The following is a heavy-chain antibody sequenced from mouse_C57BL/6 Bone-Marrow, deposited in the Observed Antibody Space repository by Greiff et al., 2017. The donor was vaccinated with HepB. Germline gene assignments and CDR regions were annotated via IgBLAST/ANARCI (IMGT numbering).Heavy chain of an antibody. Sequence: VQLQQSGAELVRPGTSVKVSCKASGYAFTNYLIEWVKQRPGQGLEWIGVINPGSGGTNYNEKFKGKATLTADKSSSTAYMQLSSLTSEDSAVYFCASFFDYWGQGTTLTVSS. CDR3: ASFFDY. J-gene: IGHJ2*01. CDR1: GYAFTNYL. CDR2: INPGSGGT. V-gene: IGHV1-54*01.